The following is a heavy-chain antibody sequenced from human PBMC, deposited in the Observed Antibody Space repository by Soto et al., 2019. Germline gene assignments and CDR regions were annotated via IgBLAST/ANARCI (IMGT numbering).Heavy chain of an antibody. CDR3: ARAPKVSGSSKTRPDF. J-gene: IGHJ4*02. Sequence: SETLSLTCSVYIVSLSGYYWSCIRHPPGKWLEWIGEISQSGNTNYSPSLKSRVSISIDTSKKQFSLNLASVSAADTAVYYCARAPKVSGSSKTRPDFWGQGTLVTVSS. D-gene: IGHD6-6*01. CDR1: IVSLSGYY. V-gene: IGHV4-34*01. CDR2: ISQSGNT.